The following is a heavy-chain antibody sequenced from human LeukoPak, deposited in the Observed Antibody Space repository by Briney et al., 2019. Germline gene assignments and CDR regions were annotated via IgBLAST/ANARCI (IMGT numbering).Heavy chain of an antibody. CDR1: GYTFTGYY. V-gene: IGHV1-2*06. CDR2: INPNSGGT. D-gene: IGHD3-22*01. CDR3: ARTAYDSRRYYYYYGMDV. Sequence: ASVKVSCKASGYTFTGYYMHWVRQAPGQGLEWMGRINPNSGGTNYEQKFQGRVTMTRDTSISTAYMELSRLRSDDTAVYYCARTAYDSRRYYYYYGMDVWGQGTTVTVSS. J-gene: IGHJ6*02.